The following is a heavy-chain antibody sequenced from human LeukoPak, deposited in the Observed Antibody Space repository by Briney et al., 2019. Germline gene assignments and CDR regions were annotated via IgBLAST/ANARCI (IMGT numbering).Heavy chain of an antibody. CDR2: IYTSGST. CDR1: GGSISSGSYY. Sequence: SETLSLTCTVSGGSISSGSYYWSWIRQPAGKGVEWIGRIYTSGSTNYNPSLKSRVTISVDTSKNQFSLKLSSVTAADTAVYYCARDGSTQFDYWGQGTLVTVSS. J-gene: IGHJ4*02. CDR3: ARDGSTQFDY. V-gene: IGHV4-61*02. D-gene: IGHD1-1*01.